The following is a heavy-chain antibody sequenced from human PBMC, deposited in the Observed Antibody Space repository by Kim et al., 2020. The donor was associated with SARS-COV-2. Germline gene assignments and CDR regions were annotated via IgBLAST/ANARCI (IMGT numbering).Heavy chain of an antibody. CDR3: ARDGIVGVVPAAMEYYYYYGMDV. CDR1: GFTFSSYA. D-gene: IGHD2-2*01. V-gene: IGHV3-30-3*01. J-gene: IGHJ6*02. CDR2: ISYDGSNK. Sequence: GGSLRLSCAASGFTFSSYAMHWVRQAPGKGLEWVAVISYDGSNKYYADSVKGRFTISRDNSKNTLYLQMNSLRAEDTAVYYCARDGIVGVVPAAMEYYYYYGMDVWGQGTTVTVSS.